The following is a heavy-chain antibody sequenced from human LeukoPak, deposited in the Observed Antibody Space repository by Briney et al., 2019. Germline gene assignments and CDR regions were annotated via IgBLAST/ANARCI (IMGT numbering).Heavy chain of an antibody. D-gene: IGHD3-3*01. V-gene: IGHV4-38-2*01. Sequence: PSETLSLTCAVSGYSISSGYYWGWIRQPPGKGLEWIGTIYHSGSPYYNPSLKGPVTISVDTSKNQFSLKLSSVTAADTAVYYCASSSGYYSFDSWGQGTLVTVSS. J-gene: IGHJ4*02. CDR3: ASSSGYYSFDS. CDR1: GYSISSGYY. CDR2: IYHSGSP.